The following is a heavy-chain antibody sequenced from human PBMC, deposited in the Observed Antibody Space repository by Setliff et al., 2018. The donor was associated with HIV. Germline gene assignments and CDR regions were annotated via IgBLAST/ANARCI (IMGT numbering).Heavy chain of an antibody. Sequence: PSETLSLTCIVSGGSIDNYYWNWVRQPPGKGPEWIGNMCHNENGVTTNQNPSLKSRVVMYLGRTKNEFSLSLFSATTADTAVYYCARDRGSGWYGYFQQWGQGSQVTVSS. CDR1: GGSIDNYY. V-gene: IGHV4-59*01. D-gene: IGHD6-19*01. CDR3: ARDRGSGWYGYFQQ. CDR2: MCHNENGVTT. J-gene: IGHJ1*01.